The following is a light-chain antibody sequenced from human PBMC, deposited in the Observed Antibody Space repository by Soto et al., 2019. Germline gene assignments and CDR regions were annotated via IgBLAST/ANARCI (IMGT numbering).Light chain of an antibody. CDR2: GAS. CDR3: QQSLNPKT. J-gene: IGKJ1*01. CDR1: RSGSIY. V-gene: IGKV3D-15*01. Sequence: EILMTQSPATLSVSPGERATLSCRAERSGSIYVAWYQQKPGQAPTLLIYGASTRATGIPDRFSGSGSGTDFTLTIDRLEPEDFAVYYCQQSLNPKTFGQGTKVDIK.